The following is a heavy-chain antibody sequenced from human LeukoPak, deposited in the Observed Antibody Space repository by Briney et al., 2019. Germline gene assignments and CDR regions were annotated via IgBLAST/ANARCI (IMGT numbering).Heavy chain of an antibody. CDR2: INHSGST. V-gene: IGHV4-34*01. CDR3: ARVVVTALSHPFDI. D-gene: IGHD2-21*02. J-gene: IGHJ3*02. Sequence: PSETLSLTCAVYVGSFKVYYWSWTRQSPGKGGEGSGEINHSGSTNYNPSLKSRVTISVDTSKNQFSLKLSSVTAEDTAVYYCARVVVTALSHPFDIWGQGTMVTVSS. CDR1: VGSFKVYY.